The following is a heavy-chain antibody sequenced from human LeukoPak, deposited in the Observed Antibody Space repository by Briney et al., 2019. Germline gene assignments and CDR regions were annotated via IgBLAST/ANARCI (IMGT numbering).Heavy chain of an antibody. Sequence: GGSLRLSCAASGFTFSSYAMSWVRQAPGKGLEWVSAISGSGGSTYYADSVKGRFTISRDNSKNTLYLQMNSLRAEDTAVYYCAKDRARNYYDSSGYYYQYFQHWGQGTLVTVSS. V-gene: IGHV3-23*01. CDR3: AKDRARNYYDSSGYYYQYFQH. J-gene: IGHJ1*01. CDR1: GFTFSSYA. D-gene: IGHD3-22*01. CDR2: ISGSGGST.